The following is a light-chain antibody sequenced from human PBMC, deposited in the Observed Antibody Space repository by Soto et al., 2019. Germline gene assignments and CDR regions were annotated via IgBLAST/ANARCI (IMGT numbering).Light chain of an antibody. CDR2: GAS. CDR3: QQYNTWHPKMA. Sequence: VVTQSPATLSVFPGETATLSCRASQSVSSDLAWYQQRPGQAPRLLIYGASTRATGIPARFRGSGYGTEFRLTISSLQCEDFATYYCQQYNTWHPKMAFGRGTKVEIK. J-gene: IGKJ1*01. CDR1: QSVSSD. V-gene: IGKV3-15*01.